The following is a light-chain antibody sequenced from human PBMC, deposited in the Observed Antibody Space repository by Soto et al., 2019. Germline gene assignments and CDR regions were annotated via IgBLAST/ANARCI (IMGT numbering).Light chain of an antibody. V-gene: IGLV2-14*01. CDR3: SSHSATSPYI. Sequence: QSALTQPASVSGSPGQSITISCTGTSNDVGGYNYVSWYQQQPGKAPKLIIYEVSHRPSGISNRFSGSKSGNTASLTISGLHVEDEADYYCSSHSATSPYIFGTGTKFTVL. J-gene: IGLJ1*01. CDR2: EVS. CDR1: SNDVGGYNY.